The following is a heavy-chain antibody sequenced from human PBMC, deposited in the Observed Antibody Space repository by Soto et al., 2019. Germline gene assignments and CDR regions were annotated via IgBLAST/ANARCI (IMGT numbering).Heavy chain of an antibody. CDR3: PYGSGSYYKGYYYYGMDV. CDR1: GGTFSSYS. V-gene: IGHV1-69*13. J-gene: IGHJ6*02. Sequence: ASVKVSCKASGGTFSSYSISWVLQAPGQGLEWMGGIIPIFGTANYAQKFQGRVTITADESTSTAYMELSSLRSEDTAVYYCPYGSGSYYKGYYYYGMDVWGQGTTVTVSS. D-gene: IGHD3-10*01. CDR2: IIPIFGTA.